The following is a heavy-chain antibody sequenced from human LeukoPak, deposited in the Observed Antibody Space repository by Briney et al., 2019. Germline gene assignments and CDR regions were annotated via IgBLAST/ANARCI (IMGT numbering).Heavy chain of an antibody. Sequence: GGSLRLSCAASGFTFSSYSMNWVRQAPGKGLEWVSSISSSSSYIYYADSVKGRFTISRDNAKNSLYLQMNSLRAEDTAVYYCASTADESGYEGFWGQGTLVTVSS. D-gene: IGHD5-12*01. CDR3: ASTADESGYEGF. V-gene: IGHV3-21*01. J-gene: IGHJ4*02. CDR1: GFTFSSYS. CDR2: ISSSSSYI.